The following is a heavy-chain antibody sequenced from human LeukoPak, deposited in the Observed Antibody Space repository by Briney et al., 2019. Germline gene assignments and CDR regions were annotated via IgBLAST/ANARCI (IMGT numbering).Heavy chain of an antibody. CDR3: VRRGLIETEYLER. J-gene: IGHJ1*01. Sequence: SGGSLRLSCAASGFTFNTFSMNWVRKAPGKGPEWVSYISSSGTTTYYADSVKGRFTISRDNAKNSLYLQMNSLRAEDTALYYCVRRGLIETEYLERWGQGTLVIVSS. D-gene: IGHD3-10*01. CDR2: ISSSGTTT. CDR1: GFTFNTFS. V-gene: IGHV3-48*04.